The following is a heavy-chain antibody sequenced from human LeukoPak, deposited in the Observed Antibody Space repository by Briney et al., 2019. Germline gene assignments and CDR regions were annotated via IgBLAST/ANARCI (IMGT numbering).Heavy chain of an antibody. J-gene: IGHJ4*02. CDR2: INPNSGGT. CDR1: GYTFTGYF. V-gene: IGHV1-2*02. Sequence: GASVKVSCKASGYTFTGYFMHWVRQAPGQGLEWMGWINPNSGGTNYAQKFQGRVTMTRDTFISTAYMELSRLRSDDTAVYYCARSNYILTGYYPGVFDYWGQGTLVTVSS. D-gene: IGHD3-9*01. CDR3: ARSNYILTGYYPGVFDY.